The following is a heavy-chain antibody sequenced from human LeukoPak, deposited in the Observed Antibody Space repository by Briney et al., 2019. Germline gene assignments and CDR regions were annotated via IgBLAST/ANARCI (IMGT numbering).Heavy chain of an antibody. CDR3: ARGGSYSMEGLFDY. V-gene: IGHV6-1*01. CDR2: TYYRSKWYN. CDR1: GDSVSSNSAA. D-gene: IGHD1-26*01. J-gene: IGHJ4*02. Sequence: SQTLSLTCAISGDSVSSNSAAWNWIRQSPSRGLEWLGRTYYRSKWYNDYAVSVKSRITINPDTSKNQFSLQLNSVTPEDTAVYYYARGGSYSMEGLFDYWGQGTLVTVSS.